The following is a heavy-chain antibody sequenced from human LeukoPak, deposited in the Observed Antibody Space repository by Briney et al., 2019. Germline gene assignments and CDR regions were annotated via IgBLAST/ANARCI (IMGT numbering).Heavy chain of an antibody. Sequence: PSQTLSLTCTVSGDSISGGGYYWTWIRQHPGKGLEWIGYVHYGGSAYYNPTLKSRVTISVDTSKNHFSLNLSSVTAADTAVYYCARVGSGSFDYWGQGTLVTVSS. CDR1: GDSISGGGYY. CDR3: ARVGSGSFDY. CDR2: VHYGGSA. V-gene: IGHV4-31*03. J-gene: IGHJ4*02. D-gene: IGHD1-26*01.